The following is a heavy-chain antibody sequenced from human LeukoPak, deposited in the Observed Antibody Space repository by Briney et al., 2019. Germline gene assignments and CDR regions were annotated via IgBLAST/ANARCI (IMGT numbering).Heavy chain of an antibody. J-gene: IGHJ4*02. CDR3: ARDNLNLFDF. V-gene: IGHV3-7*04. CDR1: GFSFRTYW. Sequence: GRSLRLSCAASGFSFRTYWMSWVRQAPGIGLEWVATINEDGSEKYYVDSVKGRFTISRDSAKNSLYLQLNSLRAEDTAVYYCARDNLNLFDFWGQGTLVTVSS. CDR2: INEDGSEK. D-gene: IGHD1-1*01.